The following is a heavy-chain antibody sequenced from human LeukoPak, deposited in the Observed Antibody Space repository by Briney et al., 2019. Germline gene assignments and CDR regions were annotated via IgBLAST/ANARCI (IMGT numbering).Heavy chain of an antibody. J-gene: IGHJ4*02. Sequence: GGSLRLSCAASGFTSSSYSMNWVRQAPGKGLEWVSSISGSSTHIDYADSVKGRFTISRDNAKNAQYLQMDSPRAEDTAVYYCARDHSSGRYFDFWGQGTLVTVSS. CDR3: ARDHSSGRYFDF. CDR1: GFTSSSYS. CDR2: ISGSSTHI. D-gene: IGHD3-22*01. V-gene: IGHV3-21*01.